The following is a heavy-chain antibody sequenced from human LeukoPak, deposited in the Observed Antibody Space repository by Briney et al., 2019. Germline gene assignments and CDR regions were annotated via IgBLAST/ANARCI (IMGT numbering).Heavy chain of an antibody. J-gene: IGHJ4*02. V-gene: IGHV4-59*01. Sequence: SETLSLTCAVSGDSINNFYWSWIRQPPGKGLQWIGYIYYSGSTNYNPSLKSRVTVSVDTSKNQFSLKLTSVTAADTAVYYCARGVVAAPQTFNYWGQGNLVTVSS. CDR1: GDSINNFY. D-gene: IGHD2-15*01. CDR3: ARGVVAAPQTFNY. CDR2: IYYSGST.